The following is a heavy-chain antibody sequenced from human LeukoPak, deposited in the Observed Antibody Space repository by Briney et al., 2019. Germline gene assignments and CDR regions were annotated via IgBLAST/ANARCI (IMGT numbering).Heavy chain of an antibody. CDR2: MNPNSGNT. Sequence: ASVKVSCKASGYTFTSYDINWVRQATGQGLEWMGWMNPNSGNTGYAQKFQGRVTMTRNTSISTAYMELSSLRAEDTAVYYCARDGTYYYDSSGYLGYWGQGTLVTVSS. CDR1: GYTFTSYD. CDR3: ARDGTYYYDSSGYLGY. D-gene: IGHD3-22*01. J-gene: IGHJ4*02. V-gene: IGHV1-8*01.